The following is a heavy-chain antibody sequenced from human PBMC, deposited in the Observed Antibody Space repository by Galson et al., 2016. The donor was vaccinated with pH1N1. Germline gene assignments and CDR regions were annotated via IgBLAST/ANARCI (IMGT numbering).Heavy chain of an antibody. Sequence: SLRLSCAASGSTFSAYWMHWVRQAPGKGLVWVSRVYTDGGRTGYADSVRGRFTISRDNAKNTLYLQMSSLRAEDTAVYYCARGDYVGYFVDQWGQGTLVAVSS. D-gene: IGHD4-23*01. J-gene: IGHJ4*02. CDR2: VYTDGGRT. CDR1: GSTFSAYW. CDR3: ARGDYVGYFVDQ. V-gene: IGHV3-74*01.